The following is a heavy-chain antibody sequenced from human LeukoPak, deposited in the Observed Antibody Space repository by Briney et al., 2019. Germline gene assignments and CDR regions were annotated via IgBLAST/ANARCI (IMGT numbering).Heavy chain of an antibody. CDR2: INWNGGST. CDR3: AKDRLGYGDFENWFDP. J-gene: IGHJ5*02. D-gene: IGHD4-17*01. Sequence: GGSLRLSCAASGFTFDDYGMSWVRQAPGKGLEWVSGINWNGGSTGYADSVKGRFTISRDNSKNTLYLQMNSLRAEDTAVYYCAKDRLGYGDFENWFDPWGQGTLVTVSS. CDR1: GFTFDDYG. V-gene: IGHV3-20*04.